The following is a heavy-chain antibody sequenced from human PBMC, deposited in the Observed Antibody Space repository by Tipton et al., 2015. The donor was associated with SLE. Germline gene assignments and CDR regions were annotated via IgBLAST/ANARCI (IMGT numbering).Heavy chain of an antibody. D-gene: IGHD2-21*01. CDR1: GGSISSNY. J-gene: IGHJ4*02. CDR3: VRGIRFFDY. V-gene: IGHV4-59*12. Sequence: TLSLTCDVSGGSISSNYWNWIRQAPGKGLEWIGYVYYTGNTNYNPSLKSRVTISIDTPKNQFSLRLSSVTAADTAVYYCVRGIRFFDYWGQGTVVTVAS. CDR2: VYYTGNT.